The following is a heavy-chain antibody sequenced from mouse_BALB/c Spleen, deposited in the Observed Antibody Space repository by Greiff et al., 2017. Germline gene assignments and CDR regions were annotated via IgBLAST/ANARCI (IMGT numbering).Heavy chain of an antibody. D-gene: IGHD2-1*01. CDR2: ISSGSSTI. V-gene: IGHV5-17*02. Sequence: EVHLVESGGGLVQPGGSRKLSCAASGFTFSSFGMHWVRQAPEKGLEWVAYISSGSSTIYYADTVKGRFTISRDNPKNTLFLQMTSLRSEDTAMYYCAREGYGNYYAMDYWGQGTSVTVSS. CDR1: GFTFSSFG. CDR3: AREGYGNYYAMDY. J-gene: IGHJ4*01.